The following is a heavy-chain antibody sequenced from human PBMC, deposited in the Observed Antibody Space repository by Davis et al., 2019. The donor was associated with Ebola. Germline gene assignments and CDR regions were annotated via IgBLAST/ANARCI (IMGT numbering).Heavy chain of an antibody. CDR2: INWGGDRS. J-gene: IGHJ6*04. V-gene: IGHV3-23*01. D-gene: IGHD3-3*01. CDR1: GFTFDDYA. Sequence: GESLKISCAASGFTFDDYAMHWVRLPPGKGLEWVSTINWGGDRSDYADSVKGRFTISRDNSKKTLYLQMNSLRAEDTAVYYCAKSGLSFGVVKYHYGMDVWGKGTTVTVSS. CDR3: AKSGLSFGVVKYHYGMDV.